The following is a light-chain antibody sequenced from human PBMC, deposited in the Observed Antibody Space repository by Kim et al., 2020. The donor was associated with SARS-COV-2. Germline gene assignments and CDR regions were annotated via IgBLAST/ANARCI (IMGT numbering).Light chain of an antibody. CDR1: QGISSY. CDR3: QQLNSYPRLT. Sequence: DIQLTQSPSFLSASVGDRVTITCRASQGISSYLVWYQQKPGKAPKLLIYAASTLQSGVPSRFSGSGSGTEFTLTISSLQPEDFATYYCQQLNSYPRLTFGGGTKLEI. V-gene: IGKV1-9*01. CDR2: AAS. J-gene: IGKJ4*01.